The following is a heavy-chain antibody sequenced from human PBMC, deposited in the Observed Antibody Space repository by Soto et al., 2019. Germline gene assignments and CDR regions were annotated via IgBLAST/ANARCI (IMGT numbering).Heavy chain of an antibody. Sequence: GGSLRLSCGGSGFTLIXHYIDWXRQAPGKGREWVGRSRDKPQGYSTAYAASVKGRFTTSRDESKNSAYLQMNSLKTEDTAVYYCVRATYFSDSSGYTRCLDYWGQGTLVTVSS. V-gene: IGHV3-72*01. CDR2: SRDKPQGYST. J-gene: IGHJ4*02. CDR3: VRATYFSDSSGYTRCLDY. CDR1: GFTLIXHY. D-gene: IGHD3-22*01.